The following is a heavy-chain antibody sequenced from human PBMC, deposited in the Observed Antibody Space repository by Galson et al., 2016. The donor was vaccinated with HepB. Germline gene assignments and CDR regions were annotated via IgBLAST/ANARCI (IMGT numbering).Heavy chain of an antibody. CDR3: ARDLGGYFYGMDL. J-gene: IGHJ6*02. CDR1: GYSFNSYY. Sequence: SVKVSCKASGYSFNSYYIHWVRQAPGQGLEWMGIITPSDGRAIYAQKFEGRVTMTRDTSTTTVYMELSSLRSEDTAVFYCARDLGGYFYGMDLWGQGTTVTVSS. CDR2: ITPSDGRA. V-gene: IGHV1-46*02. D-gene: IGHD3-16*01.